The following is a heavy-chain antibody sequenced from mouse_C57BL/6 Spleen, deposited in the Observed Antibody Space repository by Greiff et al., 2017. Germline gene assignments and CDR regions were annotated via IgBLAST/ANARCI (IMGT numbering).Heavy chain of an antibody. CDR2: IRNKANGYTT. CDR3: ARGSYDYGPYAMDY. D-gene: IGHD2-4*01. V-gene: IGHV7-3*01. CDR1: GFTFTDYY. Sequence: EVKVEESGGGLVQPGGSLSLSCAASGFTFTDYYMSWVRQPPGKALEWLGFIRNKANGYTTEYSASVKGRFTISRDNSPSILYLQMNALRAEDSATYYCARGSYDYGPYAMDYWGQGTSVTVSS. J-gene: IGHJ4*01.